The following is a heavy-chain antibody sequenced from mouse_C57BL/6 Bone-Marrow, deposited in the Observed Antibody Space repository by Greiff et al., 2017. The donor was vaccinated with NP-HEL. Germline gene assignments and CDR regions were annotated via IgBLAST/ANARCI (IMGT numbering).Heavy chain of an antibody. J-gene: IGHJ2*01. V-gene: IGHV1-76*01. D-gene: IGHD1-1*01. CDR1: GYTFTDYY. Sequence: QVQLKQSGAELVRPGASVKLSCKASGYTFTDYYINWVKQRPGQGLEWIARIYPGSGNTYYNEKFKGKATLTAEKSSSTAYMQLSSLTSEDSAVYFCARERDYYGTDFDYWGQGTTLTVSS. CDR3: ARERDYYGTDFDY. CDR2: IYPGSGNT.